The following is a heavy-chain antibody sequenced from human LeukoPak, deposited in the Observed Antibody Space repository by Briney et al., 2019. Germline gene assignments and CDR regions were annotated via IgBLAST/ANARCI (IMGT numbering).Heavy chain of an antibody. V-gene: IGHV3-53*01. Sequence: PGGSLRLSCAASGFTVSSNYMSWVRQAPGKGLEWVSVIYSGGSTYYADSVKGRFTISRDNSKNTLYLQMNSLRAEDTAVYYCARVIGYSSGWSLYYYYYMDVWGKGTTVTISS. CDR2: IYSGGST. CDR3: ARVIGYSSGWSLYYYYYMDV. D-gene: IGHD6-19*01. CDR1: GFTVSSNY. J-gene: IGHJ6*03.